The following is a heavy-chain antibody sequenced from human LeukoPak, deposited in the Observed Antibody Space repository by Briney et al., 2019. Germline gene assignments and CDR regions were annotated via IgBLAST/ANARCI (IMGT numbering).Heavy chain of an antibody. J-gene: IGHJ4*02. D-gene: IGHD6-19*01. CDR3: ARTAVAVYFDY. CDR1: GFTFSSYA. CDR2: IYSGGST. Sequence: GGSLRLSCAASGFTFSSYAMSWVRQAPGKGLEWVSVIYSGGSTYYADSVKGRFTISRDNSKNTLYLQMNSLRAEDTAVYYCARTAVAVYFDYWGQGTLVTVSS. V-gene: IGHV3-66*01.